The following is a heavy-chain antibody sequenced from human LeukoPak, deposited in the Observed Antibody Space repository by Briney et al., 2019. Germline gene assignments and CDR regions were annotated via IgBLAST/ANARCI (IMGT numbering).Heavy chain of an antibody. CDR2: ISYDGSNK. CDR1: GFTFTSYA. D-gene: IGHD5-18*01. J-gene: IGHJ4*02. V-gene: IGHV3-30*18. CDR3: AKGLPGYNYGSGSFYFDY. Sequence: GGSLRHPCAASGFTFTSYAMHWVRQAPGKGLEWVAVISYDGSNKYYADSVKGRFTISRDNSKNTLYLQMNSLRAEDTAVYYCAKGLPGYNYGSGSFYFDYWGQGTLVTVSS.